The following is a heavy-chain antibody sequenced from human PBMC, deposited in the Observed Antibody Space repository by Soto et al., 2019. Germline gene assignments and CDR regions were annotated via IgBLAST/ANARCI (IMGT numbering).Heavy chain of an antibody. D-gene: IGHD3-3*01. V-gene: IGHV3-64D*08. Sequence: GGSLRLSCSASGFTFSSYAMHWVRQAPGKGLEYVSAISSNGGSTYYADSVKGRFTISRDNSKNTLYLQMSSLRAEDTAVYYCVIPPYYDFWSGDPGIFDYWGQGTLVTVSP. CDR3: VIPPYYDFWSGDPGIFDY. CDR1: GFTFSSYA. CDR2: ISSNGGST. J-gene: IGHJ4*02.